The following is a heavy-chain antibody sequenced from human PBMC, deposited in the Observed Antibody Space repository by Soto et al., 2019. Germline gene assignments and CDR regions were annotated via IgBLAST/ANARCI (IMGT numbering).Heavy chain of an antibody. Sequence: QGHLVQSGAEVKKPGASVKVSCKASDDTFSNYGVSWVRQDPGKGLEWVGWFSLYSGKTNIAEKCQGRVTMTKDTCTRTAYMELRSLRDDETAVYFCVRERGGYNFWSKWGQGTLVTVSS. CDR3: VRERGGYNFWSK. D-gene: IGHD3-3*01. CDR2: FSLYSGKT. CDR1: DDTFSNYG. J-gene: IGHJ4*02. V-gene: IGHV1-18*04.